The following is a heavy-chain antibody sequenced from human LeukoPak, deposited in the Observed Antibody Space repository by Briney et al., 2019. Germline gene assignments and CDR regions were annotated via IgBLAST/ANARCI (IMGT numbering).Heavy chain of an antibody. D-gene: IGHD6-6*01. CDR3: ARFLEYSSSSYYYYGMDV. J-gene: IGHJ6*02. Sequence: GGSLRLSCAASGFTFSSYAMHWVRQAPGKGLEWVALISYDGYNKYYADSVKGRFTISRDNSKNTVYPQMNSLRADDTAVYYCARFLEYSSSSYYYYGMDVWGQGTTVTVSS. V-gene: IGHV3-30*03. CDR2: ISYDGYNK. CDR1: GFTFSSYA.